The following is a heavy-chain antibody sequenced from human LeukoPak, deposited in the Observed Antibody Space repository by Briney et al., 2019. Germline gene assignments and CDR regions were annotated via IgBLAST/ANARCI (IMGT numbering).Heavy chain of an antibody. Sequence: GASVKVSCKASGYTFTSYGISWVRQAPGQGLEWMGWISAYNGNTNYAQKLQGRVTMTTDTSTSTAYMELRSLRSDDTAVYYCARDLRGDGYYNAFDIWGQGTMVTVSS. J-gene: IGHJ3*02. D-gene: IGHD3-3*01. CDR2: ISAYNGNT. CDR1: GYTFTSYG. CDR3: ARDLRGDGYYNAFDI. V-gene: IGHV1-18*01.